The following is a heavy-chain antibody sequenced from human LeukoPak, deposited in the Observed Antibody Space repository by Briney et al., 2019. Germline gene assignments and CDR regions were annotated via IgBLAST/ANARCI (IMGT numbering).Heavy chain of an antibody. Sequence: ASVKVSCKASGYTFTSYDINWVRQATGQGLEWMGWMNPNSGNTGYAQKFQGRVTMTRNTSISTAYMELSSLRSEDTAVYYCARGVRMVRGVITSYYFDYWGQGTLVTVAS. CDR3: ARGVRMVRGVITSYYFDY. V-gene: IGHV1-8*01. CDR2: MNPNSGNT. CDR1: GYTFTSYD. D-gene: IGHD3-10*01. J-gene: IGHJ4*02.